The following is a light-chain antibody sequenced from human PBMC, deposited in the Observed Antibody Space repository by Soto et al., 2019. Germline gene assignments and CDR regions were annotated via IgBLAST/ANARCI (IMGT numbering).Light chain of an antibody. CDR2: RNT. CDR1: SSNIGNNF. V-gene: IGLV1-47*01. CDR3: ASWDDSLSVV. J-gene: IGLJ2*01. Sequence: QSVLTQPPSVSGTPGQGVTISCSGSSSNIGNNFVHWYQQLPGSAPRLLIYRNTQRPAGAPDRFSGSKSGTSASLAISGLRSEDEAHYYCASWDDSLSVVFCGGTKLTVL.